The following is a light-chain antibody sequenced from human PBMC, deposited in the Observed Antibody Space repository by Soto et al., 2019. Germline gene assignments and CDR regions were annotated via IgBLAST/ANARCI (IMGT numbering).Light chain of an antibody. J-gene: IGLJ2*01. V-gene: IGLV2-8*01. Sequence: QSALTQPPSASGSLGQSVTISCTGTSSDVGGYNYVSWYQQHPGKAPKLMIYEVSKRPSGVPDRFSGSKSGNTASLTVSGLQAEDEADYYCSSYAGNNVVFGGGTKLTVL. CDR1: SSDVGGYNY. CDR3: SSYAGNNVV. CDR2: EVS.